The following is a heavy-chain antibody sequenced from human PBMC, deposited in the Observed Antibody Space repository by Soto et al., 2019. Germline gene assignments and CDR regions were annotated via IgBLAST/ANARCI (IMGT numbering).Heavy chain of an antibody. CDR2: IYYSGTT. CDR1: GGSINSGGSY. J-gene: IGHJ2*01. Sequence: QVQLQESGPGLVKPSQTLSLTCTVSGGSINSGGSYWRWIRQSPGEGLEWIGYIYYSGTTYYNPSFKGRVSISLDTSKNQFSLKLSSVTAADTAIYYCESGQCFSSSCSYLNLWGRGTLVTVSS. V-gene: IGHV4-31*03. D-gene: IGHD2-2*01. CDR3: ESGQCFSSSCSYLNL.